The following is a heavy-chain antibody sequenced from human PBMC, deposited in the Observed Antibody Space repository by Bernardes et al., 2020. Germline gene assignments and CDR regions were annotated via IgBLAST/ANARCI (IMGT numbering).Heavy chain of an antibody. Sequence: SETLSLTCAVYGGSFSGYYWSWIRQPPGKGLEWIGEINHSGSTNYNPSLKSRVTISVDTSKNQFSLKLSSVTAADTAVYYCARGRKYDFWSGYSQINKYNWFDPWGQGTLVTVSS. CDR1: GGSFSGYY. V-gene: IGHV4-34*01. CDR2: INHSGST. CDR3: ARGRKYDFWSGYSQINKYNWFDP. D-gene: IGHD3-3*01. J-gene: IGHJ5*02.